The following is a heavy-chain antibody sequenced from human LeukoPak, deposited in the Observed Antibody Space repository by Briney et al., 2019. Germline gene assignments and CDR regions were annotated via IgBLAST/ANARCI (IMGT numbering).Heavy chain of an antibody. D-gene: IGHD2-21*02. CDR3: ARDSVVVTAIDYFDY. V-gene: IGHV1-2*02. CDR2: INPNSGGT. Sequence: ASVKVSCKASGYTFTGYYMHWVRQAPGQGLEWMGWINPNSGGTNYAQKFQGRVTMTRDTSISTAYMELSRLRSDDTAVYYCARDSVVVTAIDYFDYWGQGTLVTVSS. J-gene: IGHJ4*02. CDR1: GYTFTGYY.